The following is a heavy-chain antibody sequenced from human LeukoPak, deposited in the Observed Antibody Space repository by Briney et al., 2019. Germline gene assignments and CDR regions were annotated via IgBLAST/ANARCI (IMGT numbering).Heavy chain of an antibody. V-gene: IGHV3-33*06. CDR1: GFTFSSYG. CDR2: IWYDGSNK. D-gene: IGHD3-9*01. Sequence: GGSLRLSCAASGFTFSSYGMHWVRQAPGKGLEWVAVIWYDGSNKYYADSVKGRFTISRDNSKNTLYLQMNSLRAEDTAVYYCAKHSHHDILTGYPDYWGQGTLVTVSS. CDR3: AKHSHHDILTGYPDY. J-gene: IGHJ4*02.